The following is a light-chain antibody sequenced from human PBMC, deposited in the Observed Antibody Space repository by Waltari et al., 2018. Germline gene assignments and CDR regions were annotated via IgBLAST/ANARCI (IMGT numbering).Light chain of an antibody. CDR3: QQYNKWPHS. CDR1: QSVSSN. V-gene: IGKV3-15*01. CDR2: GAS. Sequence: SSRATQSVSSNVAGYQQKPDQAPSLLIYGASSRATGIPARFSGSGSGTEFTVPISSLQSEDFAVYYCQQYNKWPHSFGQGTNLEIK. J-gene: IGKJ2*03.